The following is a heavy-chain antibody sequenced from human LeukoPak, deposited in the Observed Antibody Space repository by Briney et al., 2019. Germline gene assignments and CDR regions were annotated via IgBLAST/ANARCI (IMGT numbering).Heavy chain of an antibody. J-gene: IGHJ3*02. CDR3: ARSYDSSVDAFDI. Sequence: SETLSLTCTVSGGSISSYYWSWIRQPPGKGLEWIGYIYHSGSTYYNPSLKSRVTISVDRSKNQFSLKLSSVTAADTAVYYCARSYDSSVDAFDIWGQGTMVTVSS. CDR1: GGSISSYY. D-gene: IGHD3-22*01. CDR2: IYHSGST. V-gene: IGHV4-59*12.